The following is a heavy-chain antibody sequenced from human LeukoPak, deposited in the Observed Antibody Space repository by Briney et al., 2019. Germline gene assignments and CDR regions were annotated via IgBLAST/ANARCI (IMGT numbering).Heavy chain of an antibody. V-gene: IGHV3-30*02. CDR3: ATQSITLVVVISPFDY. Sequence: GGSLRLSCAASGLTFSNFPMHWVRQAPGKGLEWVALIQDDGATTNYADSVRGRFTISRDNSKSTVYLQMNSLNPDDTAVYYCATQSITLVVVISPFDYWGQGTLVTVSS. CDR2: IQDDGATT. J-gene: IGHJ4*02. D-gene: IGHD3-22*01. CDR1: GLTFSNFP.